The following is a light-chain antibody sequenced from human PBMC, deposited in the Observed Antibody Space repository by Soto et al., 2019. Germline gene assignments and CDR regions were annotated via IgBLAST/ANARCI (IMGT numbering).Light chain of an antibody. V-gene: IGLV2-14*03. J-gene: IGLJ1*01. CDR3: SSYTSSSTRV. CDR1: SSDVGGYKY. Sequence: QSALTQPASVSGSPGQSITISCTGTSSDVGGYKYVSWYQQHPGKAPKLMIYDIRNRPSGVSNRFSGSKSGNTASLTISGLQAEDEAIYYCSSYTSSSTRVFGTGTMVTVL. CDR2: DIR.